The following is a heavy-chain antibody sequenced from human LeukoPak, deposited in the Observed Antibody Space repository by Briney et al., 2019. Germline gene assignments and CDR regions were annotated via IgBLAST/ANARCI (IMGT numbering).Heavy chain of an antibody. J-gene: IGHJ3*02. Sequence: DRSLRLSCAASGFTFDDYAMHWVRQAPGKGLDWVSGISWNSGSIGYADSVKGRFTISGDNAKNSLYLQMNSLRAEDTALYYCAKDLRKYKLLYADAFDIWGQGTMVTVSS. CDR2: ISWNSGSI. D-gene: IGHD2-2*02. CDR1: GFTFDDYA. V-gene: IGHV3-9*01. CDR3: AKDLRKYKLLYADAFDI.